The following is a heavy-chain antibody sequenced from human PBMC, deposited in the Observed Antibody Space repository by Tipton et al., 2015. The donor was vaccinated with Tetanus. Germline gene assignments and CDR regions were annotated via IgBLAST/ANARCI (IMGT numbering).Heavy chain of an antibody. V-gene: IGHV4-31*02. CDR1: GGSISSGGYY. D-gene: IGHD3-10*01. CDR3: ERVGAEHQRFDY. CDR2: IYYSRSN. J-gene: IGHJ4*02. Sequence: LRLSCTVSGGSISSGGYYWSWLRPHPGQGLEWSGYIYYSRSNYYNLSLKSRVTVSVDTSKNQLSLKLSSATAADAAVYYCERVGAEHQRFDYWGQGTLVTVSS.